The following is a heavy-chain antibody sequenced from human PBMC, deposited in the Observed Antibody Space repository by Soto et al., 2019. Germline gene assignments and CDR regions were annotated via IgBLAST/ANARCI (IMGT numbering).Heavy chain of an antibody. CDR1: GFTFISYG. CDR2: ISYDGGLQ. V-gene: IGHV3-30*03. Sequence: QAPLVESGGGVVQPGRSLRLSCAASGFTFISYGMHWVRQAPGTRLEWVAVISYDGGLQHYADSVKGRFTISRDNSKNMVLLQMNSLRAEDTAVYYCVSDRGYGHASVPYSWGQGTLVSVSS. CDR3: VSDRGYGHASVPYS. D-gene: IGHD5-18*01. J-gene: IGHJ4*02.